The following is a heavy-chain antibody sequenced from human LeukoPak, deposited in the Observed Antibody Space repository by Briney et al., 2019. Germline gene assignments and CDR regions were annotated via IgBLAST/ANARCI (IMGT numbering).Heavy chain of an antibody. J-gene: IGHJ4*02. CDR1: GFTFSSYG. Sequence: GGSLRLSCAASGFTFSSYGMHWVRQAPGKGLEWVAVISYDGSNKYYADSVKGRFTISRDNSKNTLYLQMNSLRAEDTAVYYCARGHHSESYKADYWGQGTLVTVSS. D-gene: IGHD3-10*01. CDR2: ISYDGSNK. CDR3: ARGHHSESYKADY. V-gene: IGHV3-30*03.